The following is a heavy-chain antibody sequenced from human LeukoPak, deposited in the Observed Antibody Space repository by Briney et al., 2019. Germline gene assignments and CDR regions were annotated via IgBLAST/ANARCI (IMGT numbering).Heavy chain of an antibody. CDR3: ARDPPPITIFGVVIIQAFFDY. CDR2: ISSSSSYM. J-gene: IGHJ4*02. V-gene: IGHV3-21*01. Sequence: GGSLRLSCAASGFTFSSYSMNWVRQAPGKGLEWVSSISSSSSYMYYADSVKGRFTISRDNAKNSLYLQMNSLRAEDTAVYYCARDPPPITIFGVVIIQAFFDYWGQGTLVTVSS. CDR1: GFTFSSYS. D-gene: IGHD3-3*01.